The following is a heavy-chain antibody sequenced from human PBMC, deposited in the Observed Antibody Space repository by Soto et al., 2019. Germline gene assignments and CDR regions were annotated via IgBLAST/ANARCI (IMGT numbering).Heavy chain of an antibody. CDR2: IFSDNER. J-gene: IGHJ6*02. Sequence: QVTLKESGPALVKPTETLTLTCTVSGFSLTTGKMGVSWIRQPPGKALAWLAHIFSDNERSYSTSLQGRLTISNDTSGSQVVLSMTTVDPVDTATSYCARMKFDSYQCYYAMDVWGQGTTVTVSS. D-gene: IGHD3-9*01. V-gene: IGHV2-26*01. CDR1: GFSLTTGKMG. CDR3: ARMKFDSYQCYYAMDV.